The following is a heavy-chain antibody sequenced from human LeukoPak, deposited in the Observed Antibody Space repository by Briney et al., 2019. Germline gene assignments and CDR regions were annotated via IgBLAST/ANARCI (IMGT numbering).Heavy chain of an antibody. J-gene: IGHJ4*02. D-gene: IGHD5-18*01. Sequence: SRRLSCAASGLPFYDYAMHWVRQAPGKGLEWVSSISWNSGTIGYADSVKGRFTISRDNAKNSLYLHMNSLRAEDMALYYCAKDLYRGEDTAMVTFDYWGQGTLVTVSS. CDR3: AKDLYRGEDTAMVTFDY. CDR1: GLPFYDYA. V-gene: IGHV3-9*03. CDR2: ISWNSGTI.